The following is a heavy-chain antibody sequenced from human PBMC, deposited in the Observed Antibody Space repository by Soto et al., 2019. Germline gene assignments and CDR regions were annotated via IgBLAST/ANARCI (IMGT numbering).Heavy chain of an antibody. CDR2: IYSGGST. Sequence: AGSLRLSCAASGFTVSSNYMSWVRQAPGKGLEWVSVIYSGGSTYYADSVKGRFTISRDNSKNTLYLQMNSLRAEDTAVYYCARDRAGYSAGGAYGMDVWGQGTTVTVSS. J-gene: IGHJ6*02. V-gene: IGHV3-53*01. CDR1: GFTVSSNY. CDR3: ARDRAGYSAGGAYGMDV. D-gene: IGHD5-18*01.